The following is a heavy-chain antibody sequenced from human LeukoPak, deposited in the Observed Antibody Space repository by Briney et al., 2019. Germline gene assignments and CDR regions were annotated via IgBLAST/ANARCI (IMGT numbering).Heavy chain of an antibody. Sequence: GGSLRLFCAASGFTFSSYWMSWVRQAPGKGLEWVANIKQDGSEKYYVDSVKGRFTISRDNAKNSLYLQMNSLRAEDTAVYYCARDRSGSPYNWFDPWGQGTLVTVSS. CDR2: IKQDGSEK. CDR3: ARDRSGSPYNWFDP. J-gene: IGHJ5*02. D-gene: IGHD3-10*01. V-gene: IGHV3-7*01. CDR1: GFTFSSYW.